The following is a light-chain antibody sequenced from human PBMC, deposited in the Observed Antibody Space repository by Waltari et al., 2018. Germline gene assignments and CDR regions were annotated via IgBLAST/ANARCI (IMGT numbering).Light chain of an antibody. CDR3: CSYAGRATFAWV. J-gene: IGLJ3*02. CDR1: SSDFXXXXX. Sequence: QSALTQPASVSGSPGQSXTISCXGTSSDFXXXXXXXXXTHPHGKAPQLLIFTVTQQPSGISDRFSGSGSGPTASLTISGLQAEDEADYYCCSYAGRATFAWVFGGGTKLTVL. V-gene: IGLV2-23*02. CDR2: TVT.